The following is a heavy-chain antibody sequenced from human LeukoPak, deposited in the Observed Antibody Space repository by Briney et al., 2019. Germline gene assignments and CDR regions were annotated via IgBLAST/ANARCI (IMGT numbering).Heavy chain of an antibody. Sequence: GGSLRLSCAASGFTFSNYAMTWVPQAPGKGLEWVSAIGGDGRGTDYADSVKGRFTISRDNSQDTLYLQMNSLRAEDTALYYCARRVGGTPDYWGLGTLVTVSS. CDR2: IGGDGRGT. V-gene: IGHV3-23*01. CDR3: ARRVGGTPDY. CDR1: GFTFSNYA. D-gene: IGHD6-19*01. J-gene: IGHJ4*02.